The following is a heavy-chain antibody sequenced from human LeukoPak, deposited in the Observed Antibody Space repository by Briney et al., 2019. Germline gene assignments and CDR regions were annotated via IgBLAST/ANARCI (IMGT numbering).Heavy chain of an antibody. V-gene: IGHV3-23*01. Sequence: GGSLRLSCAASRFTFSSYDMSWVRQAPGKGLEWVSAISGSGGSTYYADSVKGRFTISRDNSKNTLYLQMNSLRAEDTAVYYCAKDHAATHYYFDYWGQGTLVTVSS. J-gene: IGHJ4*02. CDR2: ISGSGGST. CDR3: AKDHAATHYYFDY. CDR1: RFTFSSYD. D-gene: IGHD6-13*01.